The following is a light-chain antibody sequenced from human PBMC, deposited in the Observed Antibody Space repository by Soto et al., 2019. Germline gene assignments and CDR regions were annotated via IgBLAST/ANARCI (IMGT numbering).Light chain of an antibody. V-gene: IGKV3-11*01. Sequence: IMMTQSPATLSLSPGERATLSCRASQSVSNDFLAWYQQKPGQAPRLLIYGASTRATDVPARFSGSGSGTDFTLTISSLEPEDFAVYYCQQRSNWPPEITFGQGTRLEI. CDR2: GAS. CDR1: QSVSNDF. J-gene: IGKJ5*01. CDR3: QQRSNWPPEIT.